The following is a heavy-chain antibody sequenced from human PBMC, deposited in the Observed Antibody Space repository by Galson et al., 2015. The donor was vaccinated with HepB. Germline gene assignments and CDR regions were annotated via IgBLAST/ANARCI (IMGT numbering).Heavy chain of an antibody. D-gene: IGHD4-23*01. CDR3: ARAQGSYGGNQPYYYYGMDV. Sequence: SVKVSCKASGYTFTGYYMHWVRQAPGQGLEWMGWINPNSGGTNYAQKFQGWVTMTRDTSISTAYMELSRLRSDDTAVYYCARAQGSYGGNQPYYYYGMDVWGQGTTVTVSS. CDR2: INPNSGGT. CDR1: GYTFTGYY. J-gene: IGHJ6*02. V-gene: IGHV1-2*04.